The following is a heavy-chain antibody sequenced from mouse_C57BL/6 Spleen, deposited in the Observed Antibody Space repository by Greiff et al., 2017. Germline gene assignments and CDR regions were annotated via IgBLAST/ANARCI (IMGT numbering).Heavy chain of an antibody. D-gene: IGHD1-1*01. J-gene: IGHJ2*01. CDR3: AIQYYGSRAHFDY. CDR1: GYSITSGYY. CDR2: IRYDGST. Sequence: EVQLQESGPGLVKPSQSLSLTCSVTGYSITSGYYWNWIRQFPGNKLEWMGYIRYDGSTNYNPSLKNRISITRDTSKTQFFLTLNSVTTENTATYYCAIQYYGSRAHFDYWGKGTTLTVSS. V-gene: IGHV3-6*01.